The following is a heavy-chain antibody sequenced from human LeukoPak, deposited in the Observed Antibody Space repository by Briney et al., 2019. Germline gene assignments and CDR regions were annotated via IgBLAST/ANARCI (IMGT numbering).Heavy chain of an antibody. J-gene: IGHJ6*02. CDR3: ARGYCSSTSCYNYYYGMDV. V-gene: IGHV4-61*02. Sequence: SQTLSLTCTVSGGSISSGSYYWSWIRQPAGKGLEWIGRIYTGGSTNYNPSLKSRVTISVDTSKNQFSLKLSSVTAADTAVYYCARGYCSSTSCYNYYYGMDVWGQGTTVTVSS. CDR1: GGSISSGSYY. CDR2: IYTGGST. D-gene: IGHD2-2*02.